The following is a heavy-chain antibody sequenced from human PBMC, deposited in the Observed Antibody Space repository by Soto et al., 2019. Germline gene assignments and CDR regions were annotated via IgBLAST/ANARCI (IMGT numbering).Heavy chain of an antibody. J-gene: IGHJ4*01. CDR3: ARHGGTTPFDN. Sequence: SETLSLTCAVSGDPIIGSDYYWGWIRQPPGKGLEWIGSVFYAGTTYYNPSLQSRLSLSVDTSKNLFSLRLSSVTATDTAVYYCARHGGTTPFDNCGHGSPVTVSS. V-gene: IGHV4-39*01. CDR1: GDPIIGSDYY. CDR2: VFYAGTT. D-gene: IGHD4-17*01.